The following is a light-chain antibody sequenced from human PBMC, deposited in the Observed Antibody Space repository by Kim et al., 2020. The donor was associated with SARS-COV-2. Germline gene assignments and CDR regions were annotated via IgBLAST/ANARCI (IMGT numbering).Light chain of an antibody. CDR3: QQRGSCPPALT. V-gene: IGKV3-11*02. CDR2: AAA. Sequence: PGESSTLSERASHTSDISVTGNKQTAGQAHRLLISAAAVRDAGIPDKFSSSGSGSDITPTIGSLAPEDFAIYYCQQRGSCPPALTFGGGTKVDIK. CDR1: HTSDIS. J-gene: IGKJ4*01.